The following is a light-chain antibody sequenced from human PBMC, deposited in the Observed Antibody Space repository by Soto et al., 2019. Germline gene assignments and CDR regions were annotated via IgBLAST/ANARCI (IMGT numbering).Light chain of an antibody. CDR1: KLGDKY. CDR2: QDS. CDR3: QAWDSSGVV. Sequence: SYELTQPPSVSVSPGQTASITCSGDKLGDKYACWYQQKPGQSPVLVIYQDSKRTSGIPERFSGSNSGNTATLTISGTQAMDEADYYCQAWDSSGVVFGGGTQLTVL. J-gene: IGLJ2*01. V-gene: IGLV3-1*01.